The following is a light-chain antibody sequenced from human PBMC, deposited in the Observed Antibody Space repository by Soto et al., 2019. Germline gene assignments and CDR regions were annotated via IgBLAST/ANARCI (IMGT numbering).Light chain of an antibody. CDR2: DAS. J-gene: IGKJ4*01. Sequence: DIQMTQSPSSLSASVGDRVTITCQASQDISNYLNWYQQKPGKAPKLLIYDASNLETGVPSRFSGSGSGTEFTLTISSLQPDDFATYYCQQYNSYSLTFGGGTKVDIK. V-gene: IGKV1-33*01. CDR3: QQYNSYSLT. CDR1: QDISNY.